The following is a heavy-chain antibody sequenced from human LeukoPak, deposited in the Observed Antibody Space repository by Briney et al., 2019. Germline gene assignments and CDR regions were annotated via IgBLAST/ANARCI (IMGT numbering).Heavy chain of an antibody. J-gene: IGHJ4*02. CDR1: GYTFTSYY. V-gene: IGHV1-46*01. Sequence: ASVRASCKASGYTFTSYYMHWVRQAPRQRLEWMGIVIPSGGTTIYAQKFQGRVTVTRDTSTSTVYMELSSLRSEDTAVYYCARDLGGRSGSLDYWGQGTLVTVSS. D-gene: IGHD3-22*01. CDR2: VIPSGGTT. CDR3: ARDLGGRSGSLDY.